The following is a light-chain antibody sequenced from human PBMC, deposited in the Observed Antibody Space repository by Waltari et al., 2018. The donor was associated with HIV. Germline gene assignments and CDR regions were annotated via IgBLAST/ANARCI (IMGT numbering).Light chain of an antibody. CDR1: SSNIGSNT. CDR3: AARDDSLNAWV. Sequence: QSVLTQSPSASGTPGQRVVMSCSGSSSNIGSNTVTWYQQFPGTAPQLLIYSYVQQPSGVPERFSGSKSATSAALAISGLQSVDEADYHCAARDDSLNAWVFGGGINLAV. J-gene: IGLJ3*02. V-gene: IGLV1-44*01. CDR2: SYV.